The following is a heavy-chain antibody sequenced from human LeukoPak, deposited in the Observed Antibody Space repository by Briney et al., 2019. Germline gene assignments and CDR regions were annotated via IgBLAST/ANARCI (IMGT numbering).Heavy chain of an antibody. V-gene: IGHV3-30-3*01. CDR2: ISYDGSNK. D-gene: IGHD4-17*01. CDR3: ASLDYGDYY. CDR1: GFTFSSYA. J-gene: IGHJ4*02. Sequence: GGSLRLSCAASGFTFSSYAMHWVRQAPGKGLEWVAVISYDGSNKYYADSVKGRFTISRDNSKNTLYLQMNSLRAEDTAVYYCASLDYGDYYWGQGTLVTVSS.